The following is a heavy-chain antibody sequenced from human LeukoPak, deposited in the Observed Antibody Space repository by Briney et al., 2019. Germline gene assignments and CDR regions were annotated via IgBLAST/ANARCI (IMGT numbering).Heavy chain of an antibody. V-gene: IGHV5-51*01. CDR1: AYSFTSYW. CDR3: ARQEADY. Sequence: ECVKISCKGSAYSFTSYWIGWVRHMPRKGLEWLGIIYPSDADTRYSPSFQGQVTISAHKSISTAYLQWGSLKASDTTMYSWARQEADYWGQGTLVTVSP. CDR2: IYPSDADT. J-gene: IGHJ4*02.